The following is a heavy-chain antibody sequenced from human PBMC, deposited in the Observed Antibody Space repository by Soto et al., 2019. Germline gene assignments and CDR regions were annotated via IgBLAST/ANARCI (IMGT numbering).Heavy chain of an antibody. CDR2: IDSSGRTR. V-gene: IGHV3-11*01. Sequence: QVQLVESGGGLVKPGGSLRLSCAASGFRFSDYDMCWIRQAPGKGLEWISSIDSSGRTRFYADSVKGRFTISRDNAKNSLCLQMNSLRAEDMAVYYCAREGRGSSSSVQVYWGQGTLVTVSS. D-gene: IGHD6-6*01. CDR3: AREGRGSSSSVQVY. CDR1: GFRFSDYD. J-gene: IGHJ4*02.